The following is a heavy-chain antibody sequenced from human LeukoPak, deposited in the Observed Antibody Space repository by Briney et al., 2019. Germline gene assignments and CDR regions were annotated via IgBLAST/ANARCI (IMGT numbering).Heavy chain of an antibody. CDR2: VNRDGSET. CDR3: ARNNGMDV. Sequence: PGGSLRLSCVASGFTFSTYTMNWVRQAPGRGPEWVANVNRDGSETYYLDSVKGRFTISKDNAKNSLYLQMNSLRAEDTALYHCARNNGMDVWGQGTTVIVSS. V-gene: IGHV3-7*03. J-gene: IGHJ6*02. CDR1: GFTFSTYT.